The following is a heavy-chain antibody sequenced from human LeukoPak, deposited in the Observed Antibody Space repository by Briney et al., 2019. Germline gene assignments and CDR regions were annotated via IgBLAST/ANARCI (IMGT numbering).Heavy chain of an antibody. CDR3: TTDTSIMAFDP. J-gene: IGHJ5*02. Sequence: GGSLRLSCAASGFTFSNAWMSWVRQAPGKGLERVGRIKSKTDGGTTDYAAPVKGRFTISRDDSKNTLYLQMDSLKTEDTAVYYCTTDTSIMAFDPWGQGTLVTVSS. CDR2: IKSKTDGGTT. CDR1: GFTFSNAW. D-gene: IGHD5-24*01. V-gene: IGHV3-15*01.